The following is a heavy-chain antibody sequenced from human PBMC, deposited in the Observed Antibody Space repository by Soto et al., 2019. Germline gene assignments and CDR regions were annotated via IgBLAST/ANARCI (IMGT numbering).Heavy chain of an antibody. J-gene: IGHJ6*02. Sequence: ASVKVSCKASGYTFTSYGISWVRQAPGQGLEWMGWISAYNGNTNYAQKLQGRVTMTTDTSTSTAYMELRSLRSDDTAVYYCARDKVTVTKTYYYYYYGMDVWGQGTTVTVSS. D-gene: IGHD4-17*01. CDR1: GYTFTSYG. CDR3: ARDKVTVTKTYYYYYYGMDV. CDR2: ISAYNGNT. V-gene: IGHV1-18*01.